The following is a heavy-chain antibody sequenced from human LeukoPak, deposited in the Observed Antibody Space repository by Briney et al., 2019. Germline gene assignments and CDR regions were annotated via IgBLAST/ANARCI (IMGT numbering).Heavy chain of an antibody. J-gene: IGHJ4*02. D-gene: IGHD3-22*01. Sequence: GGSLILSCAASGFTFSSYWMHWVRQAPGKGLVWVSRINSDGSSTSYADSVKGRFTISRDNAKNTLYLQMNSLRAEDTAVYYCARPAYYYDTDDYWGQGTLVTVSS. CDR3: ARPAYYYDTDDY. CDR1: GFTFSSYW. CDR2: INSDGSST. V-gene: IGHV3-74*01.